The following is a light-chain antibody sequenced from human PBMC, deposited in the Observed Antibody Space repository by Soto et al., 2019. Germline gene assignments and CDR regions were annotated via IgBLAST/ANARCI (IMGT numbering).Light chain of an antibody. CDR1: ERIYSAY. CDR3: KQYGNSPIT. Sequence: EVVLTQSPGTLSLSRGERATLSCRASERIYSAYLGWYQQKPGQAPRLLIYGTSSRATGIPDRFRGSGSGTDFHLTISRLEPEDFAVYYCKQYGNSPITFGQGTRLEIK. J-gene: IGKJ5*01. V-gene: IGKV3-20*01. CDR2: GTS.